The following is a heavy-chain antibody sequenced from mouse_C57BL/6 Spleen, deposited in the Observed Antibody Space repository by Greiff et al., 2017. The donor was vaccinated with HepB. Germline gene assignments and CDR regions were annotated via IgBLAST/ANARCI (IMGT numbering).Heavy chain of an antibody. CDR1: GYTFTDYE. J-gene: IGHJ3*01. CDR2: IDPETGGT. CDR3: TSGRGAPFAY. Sequence: VQLQQSGAELVRPGASVTLSCKASGYTFTDYEMHWVKQTPVHGLEWIGAIDPETGGTAYNQKFKGKAILTADKSSSTAYMELRSLTSEDSAVYYCTSGRGAPFAYWGQGTLVTVSA. V-gene: IGHV1-15*01.